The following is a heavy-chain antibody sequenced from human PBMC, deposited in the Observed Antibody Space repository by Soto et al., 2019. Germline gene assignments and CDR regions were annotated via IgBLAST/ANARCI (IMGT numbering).Heavy chain of an antibody. CDR3: ARNYYYPMNV. J-gene: IGHJ6*02. Sequence: QVQLVESVGGLVRPGGSLRLSGGAAGFTFRDYYMTWFRQAPGTGMEWLSYIYSSTKYTNYADSVRGRFTVSRDTAKNSRYLQMHSLSADAKTVYYCARNYYYPMNVWDQGTMVTVSS. CDR2: IYSSTKYT. CDR1: GFTFRDYY. V-gene: IGHV3-11*05.